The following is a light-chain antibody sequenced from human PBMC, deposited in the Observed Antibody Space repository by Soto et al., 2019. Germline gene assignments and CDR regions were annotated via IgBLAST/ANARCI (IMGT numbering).Light chain of an antibody. CDR1: QSVSSSY. Sequence: PGEGATLSCRASQSVSSSYLAWYQQKPGQAPRLLIYGASSRATGIPDRFSGGGSGTDFTLTISRLEPEDFAVYYCQQYDNSPWTFGQGTKVEIK. CDR2: GAS. J-gene: IGKJ1*01. V-gene: IGKV3-20*01. CDR3: QQYDNSPWT.